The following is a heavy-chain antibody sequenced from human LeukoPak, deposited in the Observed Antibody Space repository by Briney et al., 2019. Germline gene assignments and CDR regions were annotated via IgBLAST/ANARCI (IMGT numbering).Heavy chain of an antibody. J-gene: IGHJ4*02. D-gene: IGHD3-22*01. CDR3: ASEYYYDSSGHFDY. CDR1: GGSISSSNW. Sequence: SGTLSLTCAVSGGSISSSNWWSWVRQPPGKGLEWIGEIYHSGSTNYNPSLKSRVTISVDKSKNQFSLKLSSVTAADTAVYYCASEYYYDSSGHFDYWGQGTLVTVSS. CDR2: IYHSGST. V-gene: IGHV4-4*02.